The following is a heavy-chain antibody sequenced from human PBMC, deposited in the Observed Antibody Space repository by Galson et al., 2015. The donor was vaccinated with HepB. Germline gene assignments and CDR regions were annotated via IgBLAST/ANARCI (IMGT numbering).Heavy chain of an antibody. CDR3: ARGVAGYYEALDI. J-gene: IGHJ3*02. V-gene: IGHV4-61*01. D-gene: IGHD3-3*01. Sequence: SETLSLTCTISGVSVSSGSYDWSWIRQPPGKVLEWIGYIDYSGSTKYNPSLESRVTMSGDTSKNQFSLKVTSVTAADTAVYFCARGVAGYYEALDIWGQGTMVTVSS. CDR2: IDYSGST. CDR1: GVSVSSGSYD.